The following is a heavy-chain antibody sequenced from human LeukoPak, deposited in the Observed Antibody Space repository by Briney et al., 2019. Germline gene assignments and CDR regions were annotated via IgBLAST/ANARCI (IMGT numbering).Heavy chain of an antibody. CDR1: GGSFSGYY. CDR3: ARAVRTTHGMDV. J-gene: IGHJ6*02. Sequence: PSETLSLTCAVYGGSFSGYYWSWIHQPPGKGLEWIGEINHSGSTNYNPSLKSRVTISVDTSKNQFSLKLSSVTAANTAVYYCARAVRTTHGMDVWGQGTTVAVSS. D-gene: IGHD4-11*01. V-gene: IGHV4-34*01. CDR2: INHSGST.